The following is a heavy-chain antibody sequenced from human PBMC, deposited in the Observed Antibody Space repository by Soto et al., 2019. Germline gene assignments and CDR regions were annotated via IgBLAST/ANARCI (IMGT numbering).Heavy chain of an antibody. CDR3: ARHQRGDGETFYRSLDY. Sequence: QLQLQESGPGLVKPSETLSLTCTVSGGSISSSSYYWGWIRQPPGKGLEWIGSIYYSGSTYYSPSLKIRVTISVDTSKNQIALKLNSVTAADTAVYYCARHQRGDGETFYRSLDYWGQGTLVTVSS. D-gene: IGHD3-10*01. V-gene: IGHV4-39*01. CDR1: GGSISSSSYY. J-gene: IGHJ4*02. CDR2: IYYSGST.